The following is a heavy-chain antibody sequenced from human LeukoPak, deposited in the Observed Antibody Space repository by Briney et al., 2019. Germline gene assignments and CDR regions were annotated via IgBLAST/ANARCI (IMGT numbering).Heavy chain of an antibody. CDR1: GFTFSDFY. D-gene: IGHD1-26*01. CDR3: ARDTTVLGFDP. Sequence: RGSLRLSCAASGFTFSDFYMSWIRQAPGKGLEWVSYISSSGSTIYYADSVKGRFTISRDNAKNSLYLQMNSLRAEDTAVYYCARDTTVLGFDPWGQGTLVTVSS. V-gene: IGHV3-11*01. CDR2: ISSSGSTI. J-gene: IGHJ5*02.